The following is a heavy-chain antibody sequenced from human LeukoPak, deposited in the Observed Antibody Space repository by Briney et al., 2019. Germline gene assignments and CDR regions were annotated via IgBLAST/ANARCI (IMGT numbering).Heavy chain of an antibody. CDR1: GFSLSTSGVG. D-gene: IGHD3-22*01. CDR2: IYWDDNK. CDR3: AHRRNYYDFDY. Sequence: SGPTLVNPTQTLMLTCTFSGFSLSTSGVGVGWIRQSPGKALEWLALIYWDDNKRYSPSLKSRLTITKDTSKTQVVLTMTNMDPVDTATYYCAHRRNYYDFDYWGQGTLVTVSS. V-gene: IGHV2-5*02. J-gene: IGHJ4*02.